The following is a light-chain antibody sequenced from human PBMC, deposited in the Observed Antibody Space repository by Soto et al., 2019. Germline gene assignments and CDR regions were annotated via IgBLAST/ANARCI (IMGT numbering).Light chain of an antibody. V-gene: IGLV2-23*02. CDR1: SSDVGSYNL. Sequence: QSVLTQPASVSGSPGQSITISCTGTSSDVGSYNLVSWYQQHPGKAPKLMIYEVSKRPSGVSNRFSGSKSGNTASLTISGLQAADEADYYCCSYAGSSTWVFGGGTKLTVL. CDR3: CSYAGSSTWV. J-gene: IGLJ2*01. CDR2: EVS.